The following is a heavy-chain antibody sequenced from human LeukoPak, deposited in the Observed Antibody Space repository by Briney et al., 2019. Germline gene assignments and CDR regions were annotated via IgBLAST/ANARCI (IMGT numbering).Heavy chain of an antibody. Sequence: GGSLRLSCAASGFTFSSYWMHWVRQPPGKGLVWVSRTNSDGNSTRYADSVKGRFTISRDNAKNTLYLQMNSLRAEDTAVYYCARDFRSETDYWGQGTLVTVSS. CDR1: GFTFSSYW. CDR3: ARDFRSETDY. V-gene: IGHV3-74*01. J-gene: IGHJ4*02. CDR2: TNSDGNST.